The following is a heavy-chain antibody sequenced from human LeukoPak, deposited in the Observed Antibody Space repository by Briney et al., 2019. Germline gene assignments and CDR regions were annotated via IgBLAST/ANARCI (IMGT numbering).Heavy chain of an antibody. Sequence: SETLSLTCTISGDSLCTYYWTWIRQPPGKGLEWIGYIYLGVSTNYNPSLKSRVTLSVDTSKNQFSLRLTSLTAADTATYYCARWALKGYYADVWGTGTTVIVSS. D-gene: IGHD2-2*01. J-gene: IGHJ6*04. CDR2: IYLGVST. V-gene: IGHV4-4*09. CDR1: GDSLCTYY. CDR3: ARWALKGYYADV.